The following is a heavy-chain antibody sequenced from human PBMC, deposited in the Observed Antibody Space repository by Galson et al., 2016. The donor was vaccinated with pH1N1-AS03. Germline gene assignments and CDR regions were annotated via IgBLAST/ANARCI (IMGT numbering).Heavy chain of an antibody. CDR2: IAPLLGTP. J-gene: IGHJ4*01. D-gene: IGHD3-16*01. V-gene: IGHV1-69*10. Sequence: SVKVSCKASGGTFSNYAINWVRQAPGQGLEWVGGIAPLLGTPYYAQKFQGRVTITADKSTGTVYLDLNSLRSEDTAVYYCARPRERPKYVQVWSDQMHRAYWGQGTLVTVSS. CDR3: ARPRERPKYVQVWSDQMHRAY. CDR1: GGTFSNYA.